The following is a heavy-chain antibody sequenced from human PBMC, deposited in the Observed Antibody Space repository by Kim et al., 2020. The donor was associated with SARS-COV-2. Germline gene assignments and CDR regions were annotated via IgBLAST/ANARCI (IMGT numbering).Heavy chain of an antibody. V-gene: IGHV4-34*01. CDR3: ASSWTYCSGGSCYFDY. Sequence: SLKSRVTISVDTSKNQFSLKRSSVTAADTAVYYCASSWTYCSGGSCYFDYWGQGTLVTVSS. D-gene: IGHD2-15*01. J-gene: IGHJ4*02.